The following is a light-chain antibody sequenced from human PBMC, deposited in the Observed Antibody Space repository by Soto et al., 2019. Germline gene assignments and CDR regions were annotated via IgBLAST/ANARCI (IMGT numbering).Light chain of an antibody. CDR3: QQSYNCSLT. CDR1: QSISRY. J-gene: IGKJ3*01. CDR2: SAS. Sequence: DIQMPQSPSSLSTSVGHRVTVTCRAGQSISRYLNWSQQRPGKAPNLMNYSASTLKTGDPSRCSGSGSGTGFTLTISTLQSEDVAPYYCQQSYNCSLTFGREAKVD. V-gene: IGKV1-39*01.